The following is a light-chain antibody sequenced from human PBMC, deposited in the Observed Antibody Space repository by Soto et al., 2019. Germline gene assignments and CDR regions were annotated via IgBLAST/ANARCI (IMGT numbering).Light chain of an antibody. CDR2: RAS. Sequence: EIVLTQSPGTLSLSPGERATLSCRASQSVSSNYLAWYQQKPGQAPKVLIYRASVRATGTPDRFSGSGSGTDFTLTINRLEPEDFALYYCQQYGSSPPTFGQGTKVDIK. CDR3: QQYGSSPPT. CDR1: QSVSSNY. V-gene: IGKV3-20*01. J-gene: IGKJ1*01.